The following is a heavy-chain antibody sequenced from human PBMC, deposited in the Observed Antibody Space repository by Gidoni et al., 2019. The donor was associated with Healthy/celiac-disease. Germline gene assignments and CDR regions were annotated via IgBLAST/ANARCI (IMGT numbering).Heavy chain of an antibody. D-gene: IGHD3-10*01. CDR1: GFSLRTRGVG. Sequence: QITLKESGPTLVKPTQTLTLTCTFSGFSLRTRGVGVGWIRQPPGKALEWLALIYWNDDKRYSPSLKSRLTITKDTSKNQVVLTMTNMDPVDTATYYCAHSLFMVRGVIHNWFDPWGQGTLVTVSS. CDR2: IYWNDDK. J-gene: IGHJ5*02. CDR3: AHSLFMVRGVIHNWFDP. V-gene: IGHV2-5*01.